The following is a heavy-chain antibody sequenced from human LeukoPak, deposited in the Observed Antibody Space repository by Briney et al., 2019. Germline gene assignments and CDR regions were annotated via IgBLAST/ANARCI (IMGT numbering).Heavy chain of an antibody. V-gene: IGHV4-59*12. J-gene: IGHJ4*02. Sequence: PSETLSLTCTVSGGSISSYYWSWVRQPPGKGLEWIGEIYQSGSSNYNPSLKSRVTISVDKSNNQFSLNVSSVTAADTAVYYCARNGAAWYFDYWGQGTLVTVSS. CDR3: ARNGAAWYFDY. D-gene: IGHD6-25*01. CDR2: IYQSGSS. CDR1: GGSISSYY.